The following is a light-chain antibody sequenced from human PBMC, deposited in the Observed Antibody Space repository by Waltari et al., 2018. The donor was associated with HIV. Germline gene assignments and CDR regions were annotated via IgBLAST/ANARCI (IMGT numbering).Light chain of an antibody. J-gene: IGLJ3*02. CDR1: DRHFGLSNF. CDR2: VVD. CDR3: ASFTGDNTVM. V-gene: IGLV2-14*01. Sequence: AVTPPASVSRSPGQSTTISSPHGDRHFGLSNFVSWYQQPSRIPPKLILDVVDSRASGVSDRFSGSMSGNTASLTISGLRAEDEAHYYCASFTGDNTVMFGGGTEVTVL.